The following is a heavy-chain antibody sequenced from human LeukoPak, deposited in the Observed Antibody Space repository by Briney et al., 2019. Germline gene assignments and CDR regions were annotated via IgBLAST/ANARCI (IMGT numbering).Heavy chain of an antibody. J-gene: IGHJ1*01. CDR2: ISAYNGNT. D-gene: IGHD6-13*01. CDR1: GYTFTSYG. CDR3: AREHIAAARDQYFQH. V-gene: IGHV1-18*01. Sequence: ASEKVSCKASGYTFTSYGISWVRQAPGQGLEWMGRISAYNGNTNYAQKLQGRVTMTTDTSTSTAYMELRSLRSDDTAVYYCAREHIAAARDQYFQHWGQGTLVTVSS.